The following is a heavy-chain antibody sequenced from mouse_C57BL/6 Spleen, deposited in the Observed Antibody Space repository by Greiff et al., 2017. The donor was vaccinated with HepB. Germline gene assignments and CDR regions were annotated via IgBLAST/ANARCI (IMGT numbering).Heavy chain of an antibody. V-gene: IGHV14-4*01. J-gene: IGHJ3*01. CDR3: TTSRGFAY. CDR1: GFNIKDDY. Sequence: EVQLQQSGAELVRPGASVKLSCTASGFNIKDDYMHWVKQRPEQGLEWIGWIDPENGDTEYASKFQGKATITADTSSNTAYLPLSSLTSEDTAVYYCTTSRGFAYWGQGTLVTVSA. CDR2: IDPENGDT.